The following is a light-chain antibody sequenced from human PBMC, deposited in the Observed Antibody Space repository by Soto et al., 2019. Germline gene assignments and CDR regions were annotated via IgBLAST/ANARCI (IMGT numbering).Light chain of an antibody. J-gene: IGKJ1*01. CDR3: QQSYNSPLT. CDR2: GVS. CDR1: QNISRF. Sequence: DIQMTQSPSSLSASVGDRVTITCQASQNISRFLNWYQQKQGRAPNLLIYGVSTLQVGVPSRFSGSGFGTDFSLTISSLQPADFGTYFCQQSYNSPLTFGQGTKVDIK. V-gene: IGKV1-39*01.